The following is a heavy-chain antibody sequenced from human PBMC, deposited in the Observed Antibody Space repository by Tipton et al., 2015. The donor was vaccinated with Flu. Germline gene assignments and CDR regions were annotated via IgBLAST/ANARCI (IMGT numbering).Heavy chain of an antibody. CDR3: ARDPPPNSSSDELGDY. CDR1: GFTFSSYS. D-gene: IGHD6-13*01. V-gene: IGHV3-21*01. Sequence: SLRLSCAASGFTFSSYSMNWVRQAPGKGLEWVSSISSSSSYIYYADSVKGRFTISRDNAKNSLYLQMNSLRAEDTAVYYCARDPPPNSSSDELGDYWGQGTLVTVSS. CDR2: ISSSSSYI. J-gene: IGHJ4*02.